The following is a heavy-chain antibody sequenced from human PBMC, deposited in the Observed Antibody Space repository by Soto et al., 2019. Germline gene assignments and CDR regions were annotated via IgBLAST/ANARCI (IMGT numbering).Heavy chain of an antibody. CDR3: ARGYCSSTSCPAGAFDI. CDR2: IIPIFGTA. CDR1: GGTFSSYA. D-gene: IGHD2-2*01. J-gene: IGHJ3*02. V-gene: IGHV1-69*13. Sequence: ASVKVSCKASGGTFSSYAISWVRQAPGQGLEWMGGIIPIFGTANYAQKFQGRVTITADESTSTAYMELSSLRSEDTAVYYCARGYCSSTSCPAGAFDIWGQGTMVTVSS.